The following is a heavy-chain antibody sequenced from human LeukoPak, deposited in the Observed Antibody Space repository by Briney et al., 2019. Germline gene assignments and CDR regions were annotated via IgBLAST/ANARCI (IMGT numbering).Heavy chain of an antibody. CDR3: AKDRTGYSYLFDY. CDR2: ISGSGGST. Sequence: PGGSLRLSCAASGFTFSSYAVSWVRQAPGKGLEWVSAISGSGGSTYYADSVKGRFTISRDNSKNTLYLQMNSLRAEDTAVYYCAKDRTGYSYLFDYWGQGTLVTVSS. V-gene: IGHV3-23*01. CDR1: GFTFSSYA. D-gene: IGHD5-18*01. J-gene: IGHJ4*02.